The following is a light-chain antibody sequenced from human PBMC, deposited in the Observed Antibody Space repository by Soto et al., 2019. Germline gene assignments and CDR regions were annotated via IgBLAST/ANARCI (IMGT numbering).Light chain of an antibody. V-gene: IGKV3-20*01. CDR2: GAS. J-gene: IGKJ5*01. CDR3: QKYGGSPST. CDR1: QSVTRNY. Sequence: GLTQSPDTLSLSPGERATLSCRASQSVTRNYLAWYQHKSGQAPRLLIYGASSRATGIPDRFSGTGSGTDFTLTISRLEPEDFAVYYCQKYGGSPSTFGQGTRLEIK.